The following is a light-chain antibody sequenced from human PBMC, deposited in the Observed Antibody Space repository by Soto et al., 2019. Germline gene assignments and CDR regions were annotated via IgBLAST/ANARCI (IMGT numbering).Light chain of an antibody. CDR2: DAS. Sequence: DIQMTQAPSTLSASVGDRVTITCRAGQSINRGLAWYQQKPGKAPKVLIYDASSLESGVPSRFSGSGSGTEFTLTINSLQLDDFATYYCQQYSSFKTFGQGTRVEI. J-gene: IGKJ1*01. CDR3: QQYSSFKT. V-gene: IGKV1-5*01. CDR1: QSINRG.